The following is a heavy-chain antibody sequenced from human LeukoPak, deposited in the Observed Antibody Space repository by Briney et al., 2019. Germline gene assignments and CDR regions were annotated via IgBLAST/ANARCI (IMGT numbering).Heavy chain of an antibody. CDR1: GGSISSYY. D-gene: IGHD3-22*01. V-gene: IGHV4-59*01. Sequence: SETLSLTRTVSGGSISSYYWSWIRQPPGKGLEWIGYIYYSGSTNYNPSLKSRVTISVDTSKNQFSLKLSSVTAADTAVYYCARYYYDSSGYYYKPWGQGTLVTVSS. CDR2: IYYSGST. J-gene: IGHJ4*02. CDR3: ARYYYDSSGYYYKP.